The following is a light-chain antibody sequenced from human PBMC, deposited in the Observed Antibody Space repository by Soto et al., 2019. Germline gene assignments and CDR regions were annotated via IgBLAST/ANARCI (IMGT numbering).Light chain of an antibody. Sequence: DIQMTQSPSTLSASVGARVTITCRASQSISTWLAWYQQKPGKAPKLLIYDASSLESGVPSRFSGIGSGTEFTLTVSSLQPEDFASDDCQHYDSYSTFGQGTKVDI. J-gene: IGKJ1*01. V-gene: IGKV1-5*01. CDR1: QSISTW. CDR2: DAS. CDR3: QHYDSYST.